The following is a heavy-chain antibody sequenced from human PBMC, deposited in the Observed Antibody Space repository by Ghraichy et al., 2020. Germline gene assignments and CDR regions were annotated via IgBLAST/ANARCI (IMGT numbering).Heavy chain of an antibody. CDR3: AKRQTDGSGSRHFDY. Sequence: GGSLRLSCAGSGFTFSSYGMSWVRQAPGKGLEWVSTVSGNGGSTYYSDSVKGRFTISRDNSKNTLYLQMNSLRAEDTAVYYCAKRQTDGSGSRHFDYWGQGTLVTVSS. D-gene: IGHD5-24*01. CDR2: VSGNGGST. CDR1: GFTFSSYG. J-gene: IGHJ4*02. V-gene: IGHV3-23*01.